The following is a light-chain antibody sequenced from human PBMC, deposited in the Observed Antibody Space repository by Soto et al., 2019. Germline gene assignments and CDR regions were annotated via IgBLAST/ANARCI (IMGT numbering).Light chain of an antibody. CDR1: QSLVYSDGNAY. CDR3: MQGTHWPPT. Sequence: DVVMTQSPLSLPVTLGQPASISCRSSQSLVYSDGNAYLNWFHQRPGQSPRRLIYRASNRDSGVPDRCSGSGSGTDFTLQINRVEAEDVGVYYCMQGTHWPPTFGRGTRVEIK. V-gene: IGKV2-30*01. CDR2: RAS. J-gene: IGKJ1*01.